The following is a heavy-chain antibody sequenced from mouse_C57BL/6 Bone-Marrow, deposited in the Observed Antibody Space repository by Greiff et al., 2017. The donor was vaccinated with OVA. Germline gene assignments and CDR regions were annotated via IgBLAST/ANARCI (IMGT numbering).Heavy chain of an antibody. CDR3: ARELFYGSSYMYFDV. CDR1: GYTFTDYY. CDR2: INPYNGGT. Sequence: EVKLQESGPVLVKPGASVKMSCKASGYTFTDYYMNWVKQSHGKSLEWIGVINPYNGGTSYNQKFKGKATLTVDKSSSTAYMELNSLTSEDSAVYYCARELFYGSSYMYFDVWGTGTTVTVAS. D-gene: IGHD1-1*01. J-gene: IGHJ1*03. V-gene: IGHV1-19*01.